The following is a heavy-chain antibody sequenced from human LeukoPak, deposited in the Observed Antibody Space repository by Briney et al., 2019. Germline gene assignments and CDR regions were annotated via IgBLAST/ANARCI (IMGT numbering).Heavy chain of an antibody. V-gene: IGHV3-23*01. D-gene: IGHD3-10*01. CDR1: GFTFSSYG. Sequence: PGGSLRLSCAASGFTFSSYGMSWVRQAPGKGLEWVSAISDSTNNTYYADSVKGRFTISRVNPKNTLYLQMNSLRAEDTAIYYCAKEGARDYFGSGSYFAGVNYFDYWGQGTLVTVSS. CDR3: AKEGARDYFGSGSYFAGVNYFDY. CDR2: ISDSTNNT. J-gene: IGHJ4*02.